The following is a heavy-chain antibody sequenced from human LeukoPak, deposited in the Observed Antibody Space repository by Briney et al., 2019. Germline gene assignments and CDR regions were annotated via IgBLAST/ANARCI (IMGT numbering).Heavy chain of an antibody. J-gene: IGHJ1*01. V-gene: IGHV3-7*01. CDR3: ARAPSEIGGYYPEYFRH. CDR2: IKQDGTEK. CDR1: GFTFNNFW. Sequence: PGGSLRLSCAASGFTFNNFWMNWVRQAPGKGLEWVANIKQDGTEKYYVDSVKGRFTISRDNAKNSLYLQMNSLSPEDTAVYYCARAPSEIGGYYPEYFRHWGQGTLVTVSS. D-gene: IGHD3-22*01.